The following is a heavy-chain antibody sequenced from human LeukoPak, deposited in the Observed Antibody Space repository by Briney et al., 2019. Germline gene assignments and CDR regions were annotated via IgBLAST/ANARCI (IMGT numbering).Heavy chain of an antibody. V-gene: IGHV1-2*02. CDR3: ARDEGGQWPSIY. Sequence: ASVKVSCKASGDTFSSYAISWVRQAPGQGLEWMGGIIPNSGGTNYAQKFQGRVTMTRDTSISTAYMELSRLRSDDTAVYYCARDEGGQWPSIYWGQGTLVTVSS. CDR1: GDTFSSYA. J-gene: IGHJ4*02. CDR2: IIPNSGGT. D-gene: IGHD6-19*01.